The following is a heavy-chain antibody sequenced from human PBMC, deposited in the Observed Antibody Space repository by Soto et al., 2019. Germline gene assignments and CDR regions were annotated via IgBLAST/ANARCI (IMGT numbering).Heavy chain of an antibody. D-gene: IGHD2-21*02. V-gene: IGHV2-5*02. Sequence: QITLKESGPTLVKPTQTLTLTCTFSGFSLSTTEEGVGWIRQPPGKAPEWLALIYWDDDKRYSPSMNTRLTITQDTSKNHVVLTVTNVDPVDTATYYCAHGSCFGADCYPNPYFDFWGQGILVTVSS. J-gene: IGHJ4*02. CDR3: AHGSCFGADCYPNPYFDF. CDR2: IYWDDDK. CDR1: GFSLSTTEEG.